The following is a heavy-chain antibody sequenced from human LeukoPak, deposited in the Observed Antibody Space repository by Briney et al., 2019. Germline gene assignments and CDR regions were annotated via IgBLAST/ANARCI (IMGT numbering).Heavy chain of an antibody. CDR2: INHSGST. D-gene: IGHD3-10*01. CDR3: ARSSGRGYYHYYGMDV. Sequence: SETLSLTCAVYGGSFSGYYWSWIRQPPGKGLEWLGEINHSGSTNYNPSLKSRVTISVDTSKNQFSLKLSSVAAADTAVYYCARSSGRGYYHYYGMDVWGQGTTVTVSS. J-gene: IGHJ6*02. CDR1: GGSFSGYY. V-gene: IGHV4-34*01.